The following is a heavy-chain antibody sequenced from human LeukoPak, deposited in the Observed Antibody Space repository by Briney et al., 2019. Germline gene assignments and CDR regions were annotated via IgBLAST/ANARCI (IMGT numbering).Heavy chain of an antibody. CDR2: VYYSGVT. J-gene: IGHJ1*01. V-gene: IGHV4-61*08. CDR1: GASVSSIGYS. D-gene: IGHD2-15*01. CDR3: ARLSLHCSGGSCYRGAFDS. Sequence: PSETLSLTCGVSGASVSSIGYSWSWIRQPPGKGLEWIAYVYYSGVTSYNPSLKSRVAISIDTSKNQFSLNLTSVTAADTAVYYCARLSLHCSGGSCYRGAFDSWGQGTLVTVSS.